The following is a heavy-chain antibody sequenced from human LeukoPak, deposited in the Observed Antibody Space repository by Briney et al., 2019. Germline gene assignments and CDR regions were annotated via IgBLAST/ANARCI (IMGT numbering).Heavy chain of an antibody. CDR3: ARDIGFCSGDSCYPKYFQH. J-gene: IGHJ1*01. CDR2: LYTGGDT. D-gene: IGHD2-15*01. V-gene: IGHV3-66*01. Sequence: GGSLRLSCAASGFTVSTNYMNWVRQAPGKGLEWVSILYTGGDTYYADSVKDRFTISRDNSKNTLYLQMSSLRAEDTAVYYCARDIGFCSGDSCYPKYFQHWGQGTLVTVSS. CDR1: GFTVSTNY.